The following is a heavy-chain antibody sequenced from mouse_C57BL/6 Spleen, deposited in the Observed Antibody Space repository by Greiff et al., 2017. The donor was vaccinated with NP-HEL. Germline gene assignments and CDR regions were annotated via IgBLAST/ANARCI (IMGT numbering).Heavy chain of an antibody. V-gene: IGHV1-53*01. CDR1: GYTFTSYW. CDR3: ARSPNYPCYVDV. Sequence: QVQLQQPGTELVKPGASVKLSCKASGYTFTSYWMHWVKQRPGHGLEWIGNINPSNGGTNSTEKFKSKATLTVDKSSSTAYMQLSSLTSKDSAIYYCARSPNYPCYVDVWGTGTTVTVSS. D-gene: IGHD2-1*01. J-gene: IGHJ1*03. CDR2: INPSNGGT.